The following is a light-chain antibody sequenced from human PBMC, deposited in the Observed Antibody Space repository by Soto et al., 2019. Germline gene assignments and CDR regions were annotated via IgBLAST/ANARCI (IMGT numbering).Light chain of an antibody. Sequence: QSVLTQPRSVSGSPGQSVTISCTGTSDDVGVYNYVSWYQQHPGKAPKLIIYDVSKRPSGVPDRFSGSKSGNTASLTISGLQAVDEAEYYSCSYAGGPYVFGTGSKVTV. CDR1: SDDVGVYNY. V-gene: IGLV2-11*01. CDR3: CSYAGGPYV. CDR2: DVS. J-gene: IGLJ1*01.